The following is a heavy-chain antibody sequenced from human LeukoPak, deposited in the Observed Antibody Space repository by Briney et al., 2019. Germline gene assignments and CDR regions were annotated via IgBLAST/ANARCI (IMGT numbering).Heavy chain of an antibody. CDR2: TRDSGGNT. V-gene: IGHV3-23*01. D-gene: IGHD5-12*01. Sequence: GGSLRLSCAASGFTFSTNGMSWVRQAPGKGLEWVSGTRDSGGNTYYADSVKGRFNISRDSSKNTLYLQMNSLGAADTAVYYCAKDRTGYSGARGFDCWGQGTLVTVSS. J-gene: IGHJ4*02. CDR3: AKDRTGYSGARGFDC. CDR1: GFTFSTNG.